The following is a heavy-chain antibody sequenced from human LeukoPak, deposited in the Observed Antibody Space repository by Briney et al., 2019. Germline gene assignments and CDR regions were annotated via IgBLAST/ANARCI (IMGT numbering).Heavy chain of an antibody. CDR1: GYTFTSYG. V-gene: IGHV1-18*01. CDR2: ISAYNGNT. CDR3: ARGPIIPKYYDFWSGYSGYYYYYMDV. D-gene: IGHD3-3*01. Sequence: ASVKVSCKASGYTFTSYGISWVRQAPGQGLEWMGWISAYNGNTNYAQKLQGRVTMTTDTSTSTAYMELSSLRSEDTAVYYCARGPIIPKYYDFWSGYSGYYYYYMDVWGKGTTVTVSS. J-gene: IGHJ6*03.